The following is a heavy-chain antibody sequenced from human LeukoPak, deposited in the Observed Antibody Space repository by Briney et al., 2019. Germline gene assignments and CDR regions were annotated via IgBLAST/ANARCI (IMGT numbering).Heavy chain of an antibody. Sequence: PSETLSLTYAVYGGSFSGYYWSWIRQPPGKGLEWIGEINHSGSTNYNPSLKSRVTISVDTSKNQFSLKLSSVTAADTAVYYCARRRIGGYSYGPKSPTSDYWGQGTLVTVSS. D-gene: IGHD5-18*01. CDR1: GGSFSGYY. J-gene: IGHJ4*02. V-gene: IGHV4-34*01. CDR2: INHSGST. CDR3: ARRRIGGYSYGPKSPTSDY.